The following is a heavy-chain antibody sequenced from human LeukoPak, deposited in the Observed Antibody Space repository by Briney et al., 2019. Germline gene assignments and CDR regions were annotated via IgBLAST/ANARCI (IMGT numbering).Heavy chain of an antibody. CDR1: GGSFSGYY. V-gene: IGHV4-34*01. CDR3: ARGRRWLQFHFDC. Sequence: SETLSLTCAVYGGSFSGYYWSWIRQPPGKGLEWIGEINHSGSTNYNPSLKSRVTISVDTSKNQFSLKLSSVTAADTAVYYCARGRRWLQFHFDCWGQGTLVTVSS. J-gene: IGHJ4*02. CDR2: INHSGST. D-gene: IGHD5-24*01.